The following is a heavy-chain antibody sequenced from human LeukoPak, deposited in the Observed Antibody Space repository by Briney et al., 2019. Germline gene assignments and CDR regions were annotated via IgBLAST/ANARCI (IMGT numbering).Heavy chain of an antibody. D-gene: IGHD2-2*01. CDR1: GGSFSGYY. Sequence: NPSETLSLTCAVYGGSFSGYYWSWIRQPPGKGLEWIGEINHSGSTNYNPSLKSRVTISVDTSKNQFSLKLSSVTAAVTAVYYCARGIVVVPAAKRHNWFDPWGQGTLVTVSS. CDR2: INHSGST. V-gene: IGHV4-34*01. J-gene: IGHJ5*02. CDR3: ARGIVVVPAAKRHNWFDP.